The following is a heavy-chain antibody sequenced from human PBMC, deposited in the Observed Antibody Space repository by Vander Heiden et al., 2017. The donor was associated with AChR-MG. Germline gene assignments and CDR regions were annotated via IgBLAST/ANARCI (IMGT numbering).Heavy chain of an antibody. CDR2: ISGSGGST. J-gene: IGHJ4*02. CDR1: GFTFSSYA. V-gene: IGHV3-23*01. D-gene: IGHD1-20*01. CDR3: RVRHYITGLDY. Sequence: EVQLLESGGGLVQPGGSLRLSCAASGFTFSSYAMSWVRQAPGKGLEWVSAISGSGGSTYYAYSVKGRFTISRDNPKNTLYLQMHSLRAEDTAVYYCRVRHYITGLDYWGQGTLVTVSS.